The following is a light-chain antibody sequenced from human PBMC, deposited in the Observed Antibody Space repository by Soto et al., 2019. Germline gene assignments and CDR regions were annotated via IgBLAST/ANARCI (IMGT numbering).Light chain of an antibody. CDR2: GAS. J-gene: IGKJ1*01. CDR3: QQYGSSSWT. Sequence: EIVLMQSPGTLSLSPVERATLSCRASQSVSSSYLAWYQQKPGQAPRLLIYGASSRATGIPYRFSGSGSGTDFTLTISRLEPEDFAVYYCQQYGSSSWTFGQGTKVEIK. CDR1: QSVSSSY. V-gene: IGKV3-20*01.